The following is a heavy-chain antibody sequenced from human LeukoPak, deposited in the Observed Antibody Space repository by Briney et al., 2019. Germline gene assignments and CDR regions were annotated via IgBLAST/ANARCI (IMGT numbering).Heavy chain of an antibody. D-gene: IGHD2-21*02. CDR3: ACGKRRLVTYNWFDP. CDR1: GFMFDTYA. V-gene: IGHV3-30-3*01. CDR2: ISYDGSND. J-gene: IGHJ5*02. Sequence: GGSLRLSCAASGFMFDTYAMHWVRQAPGKGLEWVAVISYDGSNDYYADSVKGRFTISRDNSKNTLYLQMNSLRAEDTAVYDCACGKRRLVTYNWFDPWGQGTLVTVSS.